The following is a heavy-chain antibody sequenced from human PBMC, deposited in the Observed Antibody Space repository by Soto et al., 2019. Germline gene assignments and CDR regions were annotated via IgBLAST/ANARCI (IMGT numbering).Heavy chain of an antibody. D-gene: IGHD6-19*01. CDR3: ARLLYSSGWYVDY. V-gene: IGHV3-23*01. Sequence: PGGSLRLSCAASGFTFNTYAMSWVRQAPGKGLECVSAVSGSGGTTYYADSVKGRFTISRDNSRNTLYLQMDSLRAEDTAVYFCARLLYSSGWYVDYWGQGTLVTVS. CDR2: VSGSGGTT. J-gene: IGHJ4*02. CDR1: GFTFNTYA.